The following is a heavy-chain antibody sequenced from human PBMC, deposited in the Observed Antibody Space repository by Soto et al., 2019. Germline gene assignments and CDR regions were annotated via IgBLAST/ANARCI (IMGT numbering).Heavy chain of an antibody. Sequence: GASVKVSCKASGYTFNTYGISWLRQSPGQGLEWMGWISTYNGNTNYAQKLQDRITMTIDTSTTTAYMELRSLRSDDTAVYYCARRLGSYYYDVDVWGQGTTVTVSS. CDR3: ARRLGSYYYDVDV. V-gene: IGHV1-18*01. D-gene: IGHD3-16*01. J-gene: IGHJ6*02. CDR1: GYTFNTYG. CDR2: ISTYNGNT.